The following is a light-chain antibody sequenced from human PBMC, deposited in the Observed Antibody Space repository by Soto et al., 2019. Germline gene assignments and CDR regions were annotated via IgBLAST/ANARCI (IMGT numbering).Light chain of an antibody. CDR2: EVS. J-gene: IGLJ3*02. Sequence: QSALTQPASVSASPGQSITISCTGTSSVFGAYNYVSWYQQHPGKAPKLMIYEVSNRPSGVSSRFSGSKSGNTASLTISGLQAEDEADYYCSSFTTTNTWVFGGGTKLTVL. CDR3: SSFTTTNTWV. V-gene: IGLV2-14*01. CDR1: SSVFGAYNY.